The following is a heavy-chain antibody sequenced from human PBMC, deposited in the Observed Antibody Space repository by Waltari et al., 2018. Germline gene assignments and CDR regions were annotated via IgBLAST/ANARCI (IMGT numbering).Heavy chain of an antibody. CDR1: W. CDR2: IQSSGRT. CDR3: ARDRGRGIYLDS. J-gene: IGHJ4*02. Sequence: WSSWVRQPPGEGLEWIGQIQSSGRTNYNPSLESRVTISIDTSNNHFSLKVTSTTAADTAVYYCARDRGRGIYLDSWGRGTLVTVSP. V-gene: IGHV4-4*02. D-gene: IGHD2-15*01.